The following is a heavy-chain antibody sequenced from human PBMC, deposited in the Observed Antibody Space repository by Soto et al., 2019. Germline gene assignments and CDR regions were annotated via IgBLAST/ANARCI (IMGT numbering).Heavy chain of an antibody. Sequence: GESLKISCVASGFTFSIYAMNWVRQAPGKGLEWVSAINIGGGSTHYADSVKGRFTISRDNSKNTLYLQMNSLTAEDTAVYYCAKDRGGSSWFYGLDVWGQGTTVTVSS. CDR3: AKDRGGSSWFYGLDV. J-gene: IGHJ6*02. D-gene: IGHD6-19*01. CDR1: GFTFSIYA. CDR2: INIGGGST. V-gene: IGHV3-23*01.